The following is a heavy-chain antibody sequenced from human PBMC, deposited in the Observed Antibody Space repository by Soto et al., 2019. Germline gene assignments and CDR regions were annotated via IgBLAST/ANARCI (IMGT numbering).Heavy chain of an antibody. V-gene: IGHV3-30*18. J-gene: IGHJ6*02. CDR1: GFTFSSYG. D-gene: IGHD6-13*01. CDR2: ISYDGSNK. CDR3: AKQGGDSSSWSGGYGMDV. Sequence: GGSLRLSCAASGFTFSSYGMHWVRQAPGKGLEWVAVISYDGSNKYYADSVKGRFTISRDNSKNTLYLQMNSLRAEDTAVYYCAKQGGDSSSWSGGYGMDVWGQGTTVTVSS.